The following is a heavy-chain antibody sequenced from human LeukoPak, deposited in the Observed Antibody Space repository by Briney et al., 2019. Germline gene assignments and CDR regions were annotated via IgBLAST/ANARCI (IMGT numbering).Heavy chain of an antibody. CDR3: ARDYYDSSGYYLSSEIDY. CDR2: ISYDGSNK. D-gene: IGHD3-22*01. Sequence: PGGSLRLSCAASGFTFSSYAMHWVRQAPGKGLEWVAVISYDGSNKYYADSVKGRFTISRDNSKNTLYLQMNSLRAEDTAVYYCARDYYDSSGYYLSSEIDYRGQGTLVTVSS. CDR1: GFTFSSYA. J-gene: IGHJ4*02. V-gene: IGHV3-30-3*01.